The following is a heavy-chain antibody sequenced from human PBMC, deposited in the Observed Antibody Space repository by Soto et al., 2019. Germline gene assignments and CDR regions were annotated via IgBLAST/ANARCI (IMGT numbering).Heavy chain of an antibody. CDR2: IIPILGIA. V-gene: IGHV1-69*02. Sequence: QVQLVQSGAEVKKPGSSVKVSCKASGGTFSSYTISWVRQAPGQGLEWMGRIIPILGIANYAQKFQGRVTITADKSTSTAYMELSCLRSEDTAVYYCARVGAVAHFDYWGQGTLVTVSS. D-gene: IGHD6-19*01. CDR1: GGTFSSYT. J-gene: IGHJ4*02. CDR3: ARVGAVAHFDY.